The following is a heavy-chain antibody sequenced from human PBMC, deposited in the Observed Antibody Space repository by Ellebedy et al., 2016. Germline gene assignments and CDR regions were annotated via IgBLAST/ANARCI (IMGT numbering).Heavy chain of an antibody. CDR1: GFTFSSYW. CDR2: IKQDGSEK. J-gene: IGHJ4*02. V-gene: IGHV3-7*01. D-gene: IGHD3-16*01. Sequence: GESLKISXAASGFTFSSYWMSWVRQAPGKGLEWVANIKQDGSEKYFVDSVKGRFTISRDNFKNTLYLQMNSLRAEDTAVYYCAKDHMIQTSRGILYRFDYWGQGTLVTVSS. CDR3: AKDHMIQTSRGILYRFDY.